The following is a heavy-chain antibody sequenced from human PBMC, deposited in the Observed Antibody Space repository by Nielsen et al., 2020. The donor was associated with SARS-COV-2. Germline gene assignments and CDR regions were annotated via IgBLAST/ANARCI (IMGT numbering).Heavy chain of an antibody. CDR3: ARDGWFGESKGAGY. V-gene: IGHV3-7*01. Sequence: VRQMPGKGLEWVANIKQDGSEKYYVDSVKGRFTISRDNAKNSLYLQMNSLRAEDTAVYYCARDGWFGESKGAGYWGQGTLVTVSS. CDR2: IKQDGSEK. D-gene: IGHD3-10*01. J-gene: IGHJ4*02.